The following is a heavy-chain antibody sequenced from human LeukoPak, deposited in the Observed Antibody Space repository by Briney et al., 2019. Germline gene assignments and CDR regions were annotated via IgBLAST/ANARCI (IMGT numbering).Heavy chain of an antibody. CDR1: GFTFSNVW. V-gene: IGHV3-30*18. CDR2: TSSEGSGK. Sequence: GGSLRLSCAASGFTFSNVWMGWFRQAPGKGLEWVAVTSSEGSGKHYADSVKGRFTISRDNSKNTLYLQMNSLRAEDTGAYYCAKERVNGDYVYYYYGMDVWGQGTTVTVSS. J-gene: IGHJ6*02. D-gene: IGHD4-17*01. CDR3: AKERVNGDYVYYYYGMDV.